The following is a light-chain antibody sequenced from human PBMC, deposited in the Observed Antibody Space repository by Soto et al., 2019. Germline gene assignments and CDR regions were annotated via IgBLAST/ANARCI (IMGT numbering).Light chain of an antibody. CDR3: QQSYSTLWT. CDR2: ATS. J-gene: IGKJ1*01. CDR1: QTISNY. Sequence: DIQMTQSPSSLSASVGDRVTITCRASQTISNYLNWYHQKPGKAPKLLVYATSSLQTGVPSRFSGTGSGTDFTLTISSLQPEDFAIYYCQQSYSTLWTFGQGTKVEV. V-gene: IGKV1-39*01.